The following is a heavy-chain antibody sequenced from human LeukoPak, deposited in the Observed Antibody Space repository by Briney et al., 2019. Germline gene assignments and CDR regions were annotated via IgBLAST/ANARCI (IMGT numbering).Heavy chain of an antibody. Sequence: GGSLTLSCAASGFTFSSYEMNWVRQAPRKGLEWVSYISSSGSTIYYADSVKGRFTIYRDNAKNSLYMQMNSVRAEDTAVYYYARGSPVVSPFDYWGQGTLVTVSS. J-gene: IGHJ4*02. V-gene: IGHV3-48*03. CDR3: ARGSPVVSPFDY. D-gene: IGHD3-22*01. CDR2: ISSSGSTI. CDR1: GFTFSSYE.